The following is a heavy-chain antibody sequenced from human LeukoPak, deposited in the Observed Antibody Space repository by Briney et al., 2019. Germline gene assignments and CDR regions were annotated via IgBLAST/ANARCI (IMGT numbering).Heavy chain of an antibody. J-gene: IGHJ4*02. Sequence: PSETLSLTCTVSGGSISSSSYYWGWIRQPPGKGLEWIGSIYYSGSTYYNPSLKSRVTISVDTSKNQFSLKLSSVTAADTAVYYCARQTMVRGVISHWFDYWGQGTLVTVSS. D-gene: IGHD3-10*01. CDR1: GGSISSSSYY. CDR3: ARQTMVRGVISHWFDY. CDR2: IYYSGST. V-gene: IGHV4-39*01.